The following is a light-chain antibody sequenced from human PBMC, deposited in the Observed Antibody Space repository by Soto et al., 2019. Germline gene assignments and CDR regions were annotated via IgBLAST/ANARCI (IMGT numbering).Light chain of an antibody. CDR3: QQSYSTPLT. J-gene: IGKJ1*01. V-gene: IGKV1-39*01. CDR1: QSISSY. CDR2: AAS. Sequence: DIQMTQSPSSLSASVGDRVTITCRASQSISSYLNWYQQKPGKAPKVLIYAASSWQSGVPPRFSRSGSGTYFTLTISSLQPEDFATYYCQQSYSTPLTFGQVTKVEIK.